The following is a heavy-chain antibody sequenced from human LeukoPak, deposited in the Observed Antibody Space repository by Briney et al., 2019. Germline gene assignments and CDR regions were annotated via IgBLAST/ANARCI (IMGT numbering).Heavy chain of an antibody. J-gene: IGHJ4*02. CDR2: IDDTGST. CDR3: ASSGGAPRPGH. V-gene: IGHV4-59*01. Sequence: SETLSLTCTVSGGSISTYYWSWIRQPPGKCLEWIGYIDDTGSTNFNPSLRSRVTISVDTSKNQFSLKLNSVTAADTAVYYCASSGGAPRPGHWGQGALVTVSS. D-gene: IGHD6-6*01. CDR1: GGSISTYY.